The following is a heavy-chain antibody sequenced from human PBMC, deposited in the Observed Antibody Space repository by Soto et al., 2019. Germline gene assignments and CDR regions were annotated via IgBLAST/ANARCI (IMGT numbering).Heavy chain of an antibody. D-gene: IGHD3-3*01. CDR1: GFTFSSHG. CDR2: ISNNGNTK. Sequence: PGGSLRLSCAASGFTFSSHGMHWVRQAPGKGLEWVAFISNNGNTKWYADFVKGRFTISRDGSKNTLYLQVDSLRPEDTAVYYCARDWSGHYTTDFWGQGTLVTVSS. CDR3: ARDWSGHYTTDF. J-gene: IGHJ4*02. V-gene: IGHV3-30*03.